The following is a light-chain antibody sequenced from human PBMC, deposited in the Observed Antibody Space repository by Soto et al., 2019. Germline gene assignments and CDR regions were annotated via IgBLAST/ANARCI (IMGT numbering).Light chain of an antibody. Sequence: DIQMTQSPSTLSASLGDRVTITCRASQSISSWLAWYQQKPGKAPKLLIYKTSNLESGVPSRFSGSGSGTEFSLTISSLQPDDFATYYCQQYQSFYLTFGGGTKVDI. CDR1: QSISSW. J-gene: IGKJ4*01. CDR3: QQYQSFYLT. CDR2: KTS. V-gene: IGKV1-5*03.